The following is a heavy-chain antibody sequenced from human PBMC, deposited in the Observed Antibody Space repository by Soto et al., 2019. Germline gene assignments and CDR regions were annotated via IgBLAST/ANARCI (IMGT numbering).Heavy chain of an antibody. CDR1: GYTFTTYQ. J-gene: IGHJ4*01. CDR3: ARAYSGNKSPDY. D-gene: IGHD4-4*01. CDR2: INPSGGST. V-gene: IGHV1-46*01. Sequence: ASGKVSCKASGYTFTTYQMHWVRQAPGQGLEWMGIINPSGGSTSYAQKLQGRVTMTRDTSTSTVYMEVSGLRSEDTAVYYCARAYSGNKSPDYCGQGTLVIVSS.